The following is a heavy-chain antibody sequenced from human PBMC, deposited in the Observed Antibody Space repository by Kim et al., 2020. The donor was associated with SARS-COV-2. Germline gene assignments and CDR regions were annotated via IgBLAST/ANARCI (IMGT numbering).Heavy chain of an antibody. CDR3: AKDRNYYDSSGGAFDI. J-gene: IGHJ3*02. CDR1: GFTFDDYA. V-gene: IGHV3-9*01. Sequence: GGSLRLSCAAPGFTFDDYAMHWVRQAPGKGLEWVSGISWNSGSIGYADSVKGRFTISRDNAKNSLYLQMNSLRAEDTALYYCAKDRNYYDSSGGAFDIWGQGTMVTVSS. D-gene: IGHD3-22*01. CDR2: ISWNSGSI.